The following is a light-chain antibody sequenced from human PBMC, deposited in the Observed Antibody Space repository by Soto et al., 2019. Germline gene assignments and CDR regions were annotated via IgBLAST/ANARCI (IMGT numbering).Light chain of an antibody. V-gene: IGKV1-9*01. CDR3: QQVNSFPPFT. CDR2: AAS. Sequence: DIQLTQSPSFLSASVGDRVTITCRASQAISSSLAWYQQKPGKAPKILMYAASSLESWVPSSFSGSGSGTEFTLTISSLQPDDFATYYCQQVNSFPPFTFGGGTTVEIK. J-gene: IGKJ4*01. CDR1: QAISSS.